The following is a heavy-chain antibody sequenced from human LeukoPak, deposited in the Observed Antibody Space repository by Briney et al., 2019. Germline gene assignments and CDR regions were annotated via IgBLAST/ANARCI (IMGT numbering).Heavy chain of an antibody. V-gene: IGHV3-30*03. CDR3: AYTDTTWGVSSSWSGRFDY. CDR2: ISYDGSNK. CDR1: GFTFSSYG. Sequence: QPGRSLRLSCAASGFTFSSYGMHWVRQAPGKGLEWVAVISYDGSNKYYADSVKGRFTISRDNSKNTLYLQMNSLRPEDTAVYYCAYTDTTWGVSSSWSGRFDYWGQGTLVTVSS. D-gene: IGHD6-13*01. J-gene: IGHJ4*02.